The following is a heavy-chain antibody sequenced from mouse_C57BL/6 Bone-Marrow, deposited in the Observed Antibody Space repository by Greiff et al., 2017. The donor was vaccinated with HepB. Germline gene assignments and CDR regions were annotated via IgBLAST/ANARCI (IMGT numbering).Heavy chain of an antibody. CDR3: ARVHYYGSSYCAMDY. V-gene: IGHV1-64*01. J-gene: IGHJ4*01. Sequence: QVQLKQPGAELVKPGASVKLSCKASGYTFTSYWMHWVKQRPGQGLEWIGMIHPNSGSTNYNEKFKSKATLTVDKSSSTAYMQLSSLTSEDSAVYYCARVHYYGSSYCAMDYWGQGTSVTVSS. CDR1: GYTFTSYW. CDR2: IHPNSGST. D-gene: IGHD1-1*01.